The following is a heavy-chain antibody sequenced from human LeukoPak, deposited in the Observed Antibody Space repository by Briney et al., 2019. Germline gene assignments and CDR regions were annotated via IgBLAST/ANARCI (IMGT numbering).Heavy chain of an antibody. Sequence: GRSLRLSCAASGFTFRTYGIHWVRQAPVEGLEWVAFISYDGSNEYYADSVKGRFTISRDNSKNTLYLQMNSLRAEDTAVYYCAKGYGSGSYMIDYWGQGTLVTVSS. D-gene: IGHD3-10*01. CDR2: ISYDGSNE. V-gene: IGHV3-30*18. CDR1: GFTFRTYG. CDR3: AKGYGSGSYMIDY. J-gene: IGHJ4*02.